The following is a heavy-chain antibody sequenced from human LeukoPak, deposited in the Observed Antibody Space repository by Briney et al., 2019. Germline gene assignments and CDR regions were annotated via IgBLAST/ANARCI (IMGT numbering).Heavy chain of an antibody. J-gene: IGHJ4*02. V-gene: IGHV3-11*04. CDR1: GFTFSDYY. Sequence: PGGSLRLSCAASGFTFSDYYMSWIRQAPGKGLEWVSYISSSGSSIYYADSVKGRFTISRDNAKNSLYLQMNSLRAEDTAVYYCARDRSYYDSSGYYAYWGQGTLVTVSS. D-gene: IGHD3-22*01. CDR3: ARDRSYYDSSGYYAY. CDR2: ISSSGSSI.